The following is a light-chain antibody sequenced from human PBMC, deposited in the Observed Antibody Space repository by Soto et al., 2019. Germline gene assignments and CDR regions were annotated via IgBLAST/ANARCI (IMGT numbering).Light chain of an antibody. CDR1: SSNIGAGYD. J-gene: IGLJ3*02. CDR2: DNN. CDR3: QSYDSSLRGRV. V-gene: IGLV1-40*01. Sequence: LTQPPSVSGAPGQRVTISCTGSSSNIGAGYDVHWYQQLPGTAPKLLIYDNNNRPSGVPDRFSGSKSGTSASLAITGLQAEDEADYYCQSYDSSLRGRVFGGGTKVTVL.